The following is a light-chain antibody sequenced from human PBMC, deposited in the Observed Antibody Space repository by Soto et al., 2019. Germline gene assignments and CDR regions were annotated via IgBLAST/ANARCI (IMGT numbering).Light chain of an antibody. CDR2: AAS. J-gene: IGKJ1*01. Sequence: DLQMTQSPFSLSASVGDRVAITCRASQGISNYLAWYQQKPGKVPKLLIYAASTLQPGVPYRFSGSGSGTDFTLTISGLQPEDVATYYCQKYNTVPWTFGQGTKVEIK. CDR3: QKYNTVPWT. V-gene: IGKV1-27*01. CDR1: QGISNY.